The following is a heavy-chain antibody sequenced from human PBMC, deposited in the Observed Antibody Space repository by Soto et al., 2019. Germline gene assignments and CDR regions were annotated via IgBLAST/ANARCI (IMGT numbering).Heavy chain of an antibody. CDR1: GYTFTSYG. Sequence: QVQLVQSGAEVKKPGASVKVSCKASGYTFTSYGISWVRQAPGQGLEWMGWISAYNGNTNYAQKLQGRVTMTTDTFTSTAYMELRSLRSDDTAVYYCARARGPYDSRVYGMDVWGQGTTVTVSS. V-gene: IGHV1-18*01. D-gene: IGHD3-16*01. CDR2: ISAYNGNT. CDR3: ARARGPYDSRVYGMDV. J-gene: IGHJ6*02.